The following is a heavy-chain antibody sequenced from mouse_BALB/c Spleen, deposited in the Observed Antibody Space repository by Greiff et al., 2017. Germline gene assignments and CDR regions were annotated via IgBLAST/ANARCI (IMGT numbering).Heavy chain of an antibody. Sequence: EVQLQQSGAELVKPGASVKLSCTASGFNIKDTYMHWVKQRPEQGLEWIGRIDPANGNTKYDPKFQGKATITADTSSNTAYLQLSSLTSEDTAVYYCARDQDYYGSFDYWGQGTTLTVSS. CDR1: GFNIKDTY. D-gene: IGHD1-1*01. CDR3: ARDQDYYGSFDY. J-gene: IGHJ2*01. CDR2: IDPANGNT. V-gene: IGHV14-3*02.